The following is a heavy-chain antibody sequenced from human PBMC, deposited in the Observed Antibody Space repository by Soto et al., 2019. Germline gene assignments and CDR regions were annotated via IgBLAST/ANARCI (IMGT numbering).Heavy chain of an antibody. V-gene: IGHV1-69*14. CDR1: GGTFSSYA. D-gene: IGHD5-12*01. CDR3: VRVVAIPGYPDN. CDR2: IVPIVDTS. Sequence: QVQLVQSGAEVRQPASSVKVSCKTSGGTFSSYAISWVRQAPGQGLEWMGGIVPIVDTSTYAQKFQCSITLTADKPTSTVYMELSSLRSDDTAVYYCVRVVAIPGYPDNWGQGTLVTVSS. J-gene: IGHJ4*02.